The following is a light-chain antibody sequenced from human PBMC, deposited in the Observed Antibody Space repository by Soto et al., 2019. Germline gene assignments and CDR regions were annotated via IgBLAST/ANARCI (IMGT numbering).Light chain of an antibody. J-gene: IGKJ1*01. CDR1: QNINRW. Sequence: IHMTQSPSTLSASVGDTVTITCRASQNINRWLAWYKHKPGQAPKPLIYKASILESGVPSRFTGNASGTQFTLTISSLQPDDSATYFCQQYNYYWTFGQGTKVEVK. CDR2: KAS. V-gene: IGKV1-5*03. CDR3: QQYNYYWT.